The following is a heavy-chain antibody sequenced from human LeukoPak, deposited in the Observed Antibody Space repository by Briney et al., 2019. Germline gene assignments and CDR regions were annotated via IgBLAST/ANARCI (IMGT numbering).Heavy chain of an antibody. D-gene: IGHD6-6*01. Sequence: PSETLSLTCTVSGGSISSSSYYWGWIRQPPGKGLEWIGSIYYSGSTYNNPSLKSRVTISVDTSKNQFSLKLSSVTAADTAVYYCVRVRGAARPLFGYWGQGTLVTVSS. J-gene: IGHJ4*02. CDR1: GGSISSSSYY. CDR3: VRVRGAARPLFGY. V-gene: IGHV4-39*07. CDR2: IYYSGST.